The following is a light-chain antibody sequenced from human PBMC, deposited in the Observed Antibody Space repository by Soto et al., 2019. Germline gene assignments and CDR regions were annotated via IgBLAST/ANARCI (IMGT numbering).Light chain of an antibody. V-gene: IGKV3-11*01. CDR3: QQRSSWLT. CDR1: QSIGDY. Sequence: ILLTQSPGTLSLSRWEIATLSWRASQSIGDYLAWYQHKPAQAPRLLIYVASKRATGIPARFNGSGSGTDFTLTISTLEPEDFAVYYCQQRSSWLTFGGGTKVDI. CDR2: VAS. J-gene: IGKJ4*01.